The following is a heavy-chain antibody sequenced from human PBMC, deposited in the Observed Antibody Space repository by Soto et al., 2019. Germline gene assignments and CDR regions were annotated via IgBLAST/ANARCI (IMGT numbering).Heavy chain of an antibody. Sequence: ASVKVSCKASGYTFTGYYMHWVRQAPGQGLEWMGWINPNSGGTNYAQKFQGWVTMTRDTSISTAYMELSRLRSDDTAVYYCARADSSGHEYFQHWGQGTLVTVSS. J-gene: IGHJ1*01. CDR1: GYTFTGYY. CDR2: INPNSGGT. CDR3: ARADSSGHEYFQH. V-gene: IGHV1-2*04. D-gene: IGHD3-22*01.